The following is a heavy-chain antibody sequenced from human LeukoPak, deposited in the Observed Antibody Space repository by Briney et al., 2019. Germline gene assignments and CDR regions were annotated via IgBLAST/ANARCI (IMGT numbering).Heavy chain of an antibody. CDR3: TRALRGYSYGIVDY. CDR2: IRSKAYGGTT. CDR1: GFTFGDYA. D-gene: IGHD5-18*01. Sequence: GGSLRLSCTASGFTFGDYAMSWLRQAPGKGLEWVGFIRSKAYGGTTEYAASVKGRFTISRDDSKSIAYLQMNSLKTEDTAVYYCTRALRGYSYGIVDYGGQGTLVTVSS. V-gene: IGHV3-49*03. J-gene: IGHJ4*02.